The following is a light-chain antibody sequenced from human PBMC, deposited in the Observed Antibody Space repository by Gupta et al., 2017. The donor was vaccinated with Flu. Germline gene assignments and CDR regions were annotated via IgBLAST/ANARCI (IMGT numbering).Light chain of an antibody. J-gene: IGKJ1*01. V-gene: IGKV1-39*01. CDR3: QQTYNTSWT. Sequence: DIQMTQSPSSLSASVGDRVTITCRASQSIINYLNWYQQKPGKAPILLIYNASSLQSGVPSKFSGSGSGTDFTLTIRSLQPEDFAAYYCQQTYNTSWTFGQGTKVEVK. CDR2: NAS. CDR1: QSIINY.